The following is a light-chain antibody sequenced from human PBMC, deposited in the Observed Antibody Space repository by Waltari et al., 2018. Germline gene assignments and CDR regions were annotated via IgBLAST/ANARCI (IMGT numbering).Light chain of an antibody. CDR3: CSYGGSRSV. J-gene: IGLJ1*01. V-gene: IGLV2-23*02. Sequence: QSALTQPASVSGSPGQSITIPCTGTSRVVGRYDLVHWYQQHPGRAPKLVIFEVSKRPSGVSNRFSGSKSGNTASLTISGLQAEDEADYYCCSYGGSRSVFGSGTKVTVL. CDR2: EVS. CDR1: SRVVGRYDL.